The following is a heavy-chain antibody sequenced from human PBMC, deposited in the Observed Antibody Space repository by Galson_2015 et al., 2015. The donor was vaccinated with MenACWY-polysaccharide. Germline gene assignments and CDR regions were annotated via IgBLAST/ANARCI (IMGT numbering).Heavy chain of an antibody. D-gene: IGHD3-10*01. Sequence: SVKVSCKASGHTFISYGISWVRQAPGQGLEWMGWISGYNGNTNYAQKFQGRVTMTIDTSTNTANMELRSLRSDDTAVYYCARDFTKHGRGSGRFEYWGQGTLVTVSS. CDR1: GHTFISYG. CDR3: ARDFTKHGRGSGRFEY. CDR2: ISGYNGNT. J-gene: IGHJ4*02. V-gene: IGHV1-18*01.